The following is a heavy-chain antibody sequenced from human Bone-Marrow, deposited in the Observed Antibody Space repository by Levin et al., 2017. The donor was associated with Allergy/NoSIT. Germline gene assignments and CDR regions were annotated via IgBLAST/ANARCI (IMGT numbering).Heavy chain of an antibody. V-gene: IGHV3-23*01. D-gene: IGHD4-23*01. J-gene: IGHJ4*02. Sequence: GGSLRLSCAASGFTFSTYAMSWVRQAPGKGLEWVSGISGGGGKTYYVDSVKDRFTISRDNSKNTLFLQMNSLRAEDTAVYYCANRGGYDGNSGPFNYWGQGTLVTVSS. CDR1: GFTFSTYA. CDR3: ANRGGYDGNSGPFNY. CDR2: ISGGGGKT.